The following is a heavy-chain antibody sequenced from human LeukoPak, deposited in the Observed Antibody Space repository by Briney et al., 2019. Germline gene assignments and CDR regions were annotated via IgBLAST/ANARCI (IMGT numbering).Heavy chain of an antibody. CDR1: GGSISSGEYF. Sequence: SETLSLTCSISGGSISSGEYFWSWIRQPPGKGLEWIGYIYYSGTTYYNPSLKSRVTVSVDTSKNQFFLKLSSVTSTDTAVYYCATIVGSTKVDDWGQGTLVTVSS. CDR2: IYYSGTT. D-gene: IGHD1-26*01. CDR3: ATIVGSTKVDD. V-gene: IGHV4-30-4*01. J-gene: IGHJ4*02.